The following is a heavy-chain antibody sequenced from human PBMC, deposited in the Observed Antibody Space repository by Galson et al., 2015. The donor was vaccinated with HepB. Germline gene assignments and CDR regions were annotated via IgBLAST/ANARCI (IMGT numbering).Heavy chain of an antibody. J-gene: IGHJ3*01. Sequence: SVKVSCKASGFTFSTSAVQWVRQARGQRLEWIGWIVVGSANTDYAQKLQGRVTITSDMSTRTTYMELSSLRPEDTAVYYCAADREGTVDDAFDVWGQGTMVTVSS. CDR1: GFTFSTSA. CDR2: IVVGSANT. D-gene: IGHD1-26*01. CDR3: AADREGTVDDAFDV. V-gene: IGHV1-58*01.